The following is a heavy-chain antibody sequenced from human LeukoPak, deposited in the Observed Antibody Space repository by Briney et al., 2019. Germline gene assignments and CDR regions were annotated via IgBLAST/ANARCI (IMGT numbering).Heavy chain of an antibody. CDR3: ARDYDEDY. J-gene: IGHJ4*02. V-gene: IGHV3-23*01. Sequence: QTGGSLRLSCAASGFTFSSYAMSWVRRAPGKGLEWVSTISGTGGTTHYADSVKGRFTISRDNSKSTLYLQMHSLRAEDTAVYYCARDYDEDYWGQGTLVTVSS. D-gene: IGHD4-17*01. CDR1: GFTFSSYA. CDR2: ISGTGGTT.